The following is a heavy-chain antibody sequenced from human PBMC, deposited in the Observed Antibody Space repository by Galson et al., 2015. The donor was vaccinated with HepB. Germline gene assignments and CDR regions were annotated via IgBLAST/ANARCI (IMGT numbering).Heavy chain of an antibody. CDR1: GYTFTSYG. D-gene: IGHD2-2*01. CDR2: ISTYNGNT. CDR3: ARDHWGYCTSFSCHHCGQNFDF. V-gene: IGHV1-18*01. Sequence: SVKVACKASGYTFTSYGLSWVRQAPGQGLQWMGWISTYNGNTNHAQKLQGRVTLTTDTSTSTAYMDLRSLRSDDTAIYYCARDHWGYCTSFSCHHCGQNFDFWGQGTLVTVSS. J-gene: IGHJ4*02.